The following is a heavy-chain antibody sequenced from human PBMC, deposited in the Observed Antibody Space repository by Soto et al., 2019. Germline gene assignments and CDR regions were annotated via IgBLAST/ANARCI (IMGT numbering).Heavy chain of an antibody. V-gene: IGHV4-59*01. D-gene: IGHD2-21*01. CDR1: GDSINNYY. J-gene: IGHJ4*02. CDR3: TRGGDAYKNGH. Sequence: SETLSLTCSVSGDSINNYYWSWIRQPPGKELEWIGYIFYSGSTNYNPSLKTRVTISVDTSKNQFSLKLTSVNAADTAVYYCTRGGDAYKNGHWGQGTLVTVSS. CDR2: IFYSGST.